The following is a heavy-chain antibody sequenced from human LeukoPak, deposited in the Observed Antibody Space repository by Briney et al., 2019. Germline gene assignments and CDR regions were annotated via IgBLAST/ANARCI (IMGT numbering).Heavy chain of an antibody. CDR3: ARVSTGYYYYMDV. CDR2: INPNSGGT. V-gene: IGHV1-2*02. J-gene: IGHJ6*03. D-gene: IGHD4-11*01. CDR1: GYTFTGYY. Sequence: ASVKVSCKASGYTFTGYYMHWVRQAPGQGLEWMGWINPNSGGTNYAQKFQGRVTMTRDTSISTAYMELSRLRSDDTAVYYCARVSTGYYYYMDVWGKGTTVTVSS.